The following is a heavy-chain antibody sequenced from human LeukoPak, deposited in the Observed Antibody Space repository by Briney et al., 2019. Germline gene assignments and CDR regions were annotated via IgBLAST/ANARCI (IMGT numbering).Heavy chain of an antibody. CDR2: INSDGSST. CDR1: GFTFSSYA. V-gene: IGHV3-74*01. CDR3: ARDRYYYDSSGYYSQVNDY. Sequence: GGSLRLSCAASGFTFSSYAMSWVRQAPGKGLEWVSRINSDGSSTSYADSVKGRFTISRDNAKNTLYLQMNSLRAEDTAVYYCARDRYYYDSSGYYSQVNDYWGQGTLVTVSS. J-gene: IGHJ4*02. D-gene: IGHD3-22*01.